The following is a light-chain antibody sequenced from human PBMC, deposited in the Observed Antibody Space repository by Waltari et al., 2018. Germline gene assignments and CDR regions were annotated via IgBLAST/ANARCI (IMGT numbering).Light chain of an antibody. J-gene: IGLJ2*01. V-gene: IGLV2-8*01. Sequence: QSALTQPPSASGSPGQSVTISCTGTSSDVDIYNYVSWYQEHPGKAPKLMIYEVSKRPSGVPDRFSGSKSGNTASLTVSGLQAEDEADYYCSSYAGSNNFVVFGGGTKLTVL. CDR2: EVS. CDR3: SSYAGSNNFVV. CDR1: SSDVDIYNY.